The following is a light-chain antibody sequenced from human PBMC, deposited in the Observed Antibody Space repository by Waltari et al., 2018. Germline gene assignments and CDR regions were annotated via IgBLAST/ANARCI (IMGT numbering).Light chain of an antibody. CDR3: QAWDTITYGL. J-gene: IGLJ2*01. CDR1: KLGDKS. CDR2: QDF. V-gene: IGLV3-1*01. Sequence: SYELTQPPSVSVSPGQTASITCSGDKLGDKSASWSQQKLGQSPVLVIYQDFKRPSGSPERFSGSNSGNTATLTISGTQTMDEADYYCQAWDTITYGLFGGGTKLTVL.